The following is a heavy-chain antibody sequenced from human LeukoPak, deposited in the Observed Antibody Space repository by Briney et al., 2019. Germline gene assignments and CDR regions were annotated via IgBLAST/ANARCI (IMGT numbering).Heavy chain of an antibody. CDR2: ISSSSSYI. Sequence: GGSLRLSCAASGFTFSSYSMNWVRQAPGKGLEWVSSISSSSSYIYYTDSVKGRFTISRDNAKNSLYLQMNSLRAEDTAVYYCARKDPRDAFDIWGQGTMVTVSS. J-gene: IGHJ3*02. CDR3: ARKDPRDAFDI. CDR1: GFTFSSYS. V-gene: IGHV3-21*01. D-gene: IGHD2-15*01.